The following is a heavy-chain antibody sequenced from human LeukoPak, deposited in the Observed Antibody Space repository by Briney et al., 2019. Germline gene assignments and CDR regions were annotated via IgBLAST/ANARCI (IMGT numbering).Heavy chain of an antibody. CDR1: GFTFSSYA. CDR2: ISGSGCNT. D-gene: IGHD6-6*01. Sequence: GGSLKLSCAASGFTFSSYAMSWVRQAPGKGLEWVSAISGSGCNTYYADSVRGRFTISRDNSQNTLSLQMNSLRGEDAGVYYCAKDVARPGRWYYFDCWGEGTLVTVSS. CDR3: AKDVARPGRWYYFDC. V-gene: IGHV3-23*01. J-gene: IGHJ4*02.